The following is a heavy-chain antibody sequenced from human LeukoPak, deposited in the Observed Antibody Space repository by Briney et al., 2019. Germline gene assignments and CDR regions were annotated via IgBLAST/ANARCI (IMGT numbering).Heavy chain of an antibody. Sequence: SETLSLTCSVSGGSISGYYWSWIRHPPGKGREWVAYIYYSGSTNYNPSLKSRVTISVDTSKNQFSLKFSSVTAADTAVYYCAWLPPSTGAFDIWGQGTMVTVSS. CDR2: IYYSGST. V-gene: IGHV4-59*08. CDR3: AWLPPSTGAFDI. J-gene: IGHJ3*02. D-gene: IGHD2-2*01. CDR1: GGSISGYY.